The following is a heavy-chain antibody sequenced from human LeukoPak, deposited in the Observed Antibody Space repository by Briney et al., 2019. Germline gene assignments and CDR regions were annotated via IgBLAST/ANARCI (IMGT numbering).Heavy chain of an antibody. J-gene: IGHJ5*02. CDR2: IYYSGST. CDR3: AREDRPGYCSSTSCYDVWFDP. V-gene: IGHV4-39*07. D-gene: IGHD2-2*01. Sequence: SETLSLTCTVSGGSISSSSYYWGWIRQPPGKGLEWIGSIYYSGSTYYNPSLKSRVTISVDTSKNQFSLKLSSVTAAETAVYYCAREDRPGYCSSTSCYDVWFDPWGQGTLVTVSS. CDR1: GGSISSSSYY.